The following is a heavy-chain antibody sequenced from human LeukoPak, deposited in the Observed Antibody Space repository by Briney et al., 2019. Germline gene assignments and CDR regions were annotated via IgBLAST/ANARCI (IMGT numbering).Heavy chain of an antibody. Sequence: GASVKVSCKASGGTLSSYAISWVRQAPGQGLEWMGGIIPIFGTANYAQKFQGRVTITADKPTSTAYMELSSLRSEDTAVYYCARSRGLPHYYYMDVWGKGTTVTVSS. CDR1: GGTLSSYA. CDR2: IIPIFGTA. V-gene: IGHV1-69*06. CDR3: ARSRGLPHYYYMDV. J-gene: IGHJ6*03. D-gene: IGHD5-18*01.